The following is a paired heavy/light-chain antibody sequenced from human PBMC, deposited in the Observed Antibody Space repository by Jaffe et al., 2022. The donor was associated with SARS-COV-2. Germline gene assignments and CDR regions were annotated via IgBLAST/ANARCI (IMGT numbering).Light chain of an antibody. CDR3: QQYNSYPRT. Sequence: DIQMTQSPSSLSASVGDRVTITCRASQGISNYLAWFQQKPGKAPKSLIYGASSLQSGVPSKFIGSGSGTDFTLTISSLQPEDFATYYCQQYNSYPRTFGQGTKLEIK. CDR1: QGISNY. J-gene: IGKJ2*01. V-gene: IGKV1-16*02. CDR2: GAS.
Heavy chain of an antibody. CDR3: AKDNLAHCGGDCHTAY. CDR1: GFTFSSYA. V-gene: IGHV3-23*04. D-gene: IGHD2-21*02. Sequence: EVQLVESGGGLVQPGGSLRLSCVASGFTFSSYAMSWVRQAPGKGLEWVSAISGSGGSTYYADSVKGRFSISRDNSKNTLYLQMNTLRAEDTAIYYCAKDNLAHCGGDCHTAYWGQGTLVTVSS. CDR2: ISGSGGST. J-gene: IGHJ4*02.